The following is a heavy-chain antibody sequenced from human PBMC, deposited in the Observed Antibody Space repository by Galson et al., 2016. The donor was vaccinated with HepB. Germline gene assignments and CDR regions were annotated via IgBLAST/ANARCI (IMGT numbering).Heavy chain of an antibody. J-gene: IGHJ6*02. D-gene: IGHD3-10*01. CDR3: ARGLLSGFGDFRDYYYYGMGV. CDR2: IIPMFGTA. CDR1: GGTFNNYA. Sequence: SVKVSCKASGGTFNNYAVTWVRQAPGQGLEWMGGIIPMFGTANYSQKIQGRVTMTADKSAHTAYMEFSSLTSEDTAVSFCARGLLSGFGDFRDYYYYGMGVWGQGTTVTVSS. V-gene: IGHV1-69*06.